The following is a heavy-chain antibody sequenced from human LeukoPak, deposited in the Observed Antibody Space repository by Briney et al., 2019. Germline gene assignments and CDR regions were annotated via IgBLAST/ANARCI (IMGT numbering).Heavy chain of an antibody. Sequence: SVKVSCKASGGTFSSYAISWVRQAPGQGLEWMGRIIPILGIANYAQKFQGRVTITADKSTSTAYMELSSLRSEDTAVYYCAREDYDILTGYYNWGQGTLVTVSS. D-gene: IGHD3-9*01. CDR3: AREDYDILTGYYN. CDR1: GGTFSSYA. V-gene: IGHV1-69*04. CDR2: IIPILGIA. J-gene: IGHJ4*02.